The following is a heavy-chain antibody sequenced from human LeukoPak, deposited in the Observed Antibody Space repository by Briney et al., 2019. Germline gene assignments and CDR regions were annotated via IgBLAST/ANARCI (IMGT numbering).Heavy chain of an antibody. V-gene: IGHV4-31*03. D-gene: IGHD2-2*01. CDR2: IYYSGST. J-gene: IGHJ4*02. CDR3: ARGLGYCSSTSCVLFDY. CDR1: GGSISSGGYY. Sequence: PSETLSLTCTVSGGSISSGGYYWSWIRQHPGKGLEWIGYIYYSGSTYYNPSLKSRVTISVDTSKNQFSLKLSSVTAADTAVYYCARGLGYCSSTSCVLFDYWGQGTLVTVSS.